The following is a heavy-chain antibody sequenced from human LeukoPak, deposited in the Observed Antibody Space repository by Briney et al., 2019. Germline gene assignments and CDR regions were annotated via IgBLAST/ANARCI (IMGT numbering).Heavy chain of an antibody. V-gene: IGHV4-30-4*08. CDR2: IYYGGST. D-gene: IGHD3-16*01. J-gene: IGHJ4*02. CDR3: ARVSLITFGGPFDY. Sequence: PSQTLSLTCTVSGGSISSGDYYWSWIRQPPGKGLEWIGYIYYGGSTYYNPSLKSRVTISVDTSKNQFSLKLSSVTAADTAVYYCARVSLITFGGPFDYWGQGTLVTVSS. CDR1: GGSISSGDYY.